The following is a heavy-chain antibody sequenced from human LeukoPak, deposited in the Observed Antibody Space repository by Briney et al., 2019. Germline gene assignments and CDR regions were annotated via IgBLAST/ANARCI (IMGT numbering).Heavy chain of an antibody. V-gene: IGHV4-39*07. CDR3: AREKRIHVVVTANDAFDI. Sequence: SETLSLTCTVSGGSISSSSYYWGWIRQPPGKGLEWIGSIYYSGSTYYNPSLKSRVTISVDTSKNQFSLKLSSVTAADTAVYYCAREKRIHVVVTANDAFDIWGQGTMVTVSS. J-gene: IGHJ3*02. CDR1: GGSISSSSYY. CDR2: IYYSGST. D-gene: IGHD2-21*02.